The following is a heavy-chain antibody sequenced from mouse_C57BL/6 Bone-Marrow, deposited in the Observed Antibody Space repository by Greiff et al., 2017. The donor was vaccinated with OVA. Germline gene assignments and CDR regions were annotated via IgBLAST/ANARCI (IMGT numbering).Heavy chain of an antibody. V-gene: IGHV1-81*01. Sequence: QVQLQQSGAELARPGASVKLSCKASGYTFTSYGISWVKQRNGKGLEWIGEIYPRSGSNYYNEKFKGKATLNVDNSSSTAYMALRILTSEDAAVYFCASFYYGYVRFAYWGQGTLVTVSA. CDR3: ASFYYGYVRFAY. CDR2: IYPRSGSN. CDR1: GYTFTSYG. D-gene: IGHD2-2*01. J-gene: IGHJ3*01.